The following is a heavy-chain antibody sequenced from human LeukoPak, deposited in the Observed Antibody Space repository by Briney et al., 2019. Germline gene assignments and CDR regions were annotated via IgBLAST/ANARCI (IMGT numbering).Heavy chain of an antibody. Sequence: GGSLRLSCAASGFSYSNIWMSWVRQPPGKGLEWVANMKEDGGEINYVDSVKGRFTISRDNAKNSLDLQMNSLRVDDTAVYYCVRDRGYSTFDYWGQGTLVIVSS. CDR1: GFSYSNIW. J-gene: IGHJ4*02. CDR3: VRDRGYSTFDY. CDR2: MKEDGGEI. V-gene: IGHV3-7*01. D-gene: IGHD4-23*01.